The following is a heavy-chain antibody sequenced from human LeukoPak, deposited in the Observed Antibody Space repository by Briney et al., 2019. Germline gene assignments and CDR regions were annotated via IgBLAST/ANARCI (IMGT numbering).Heavy chain of an antibody. Sequence: SETLSLTCTVSGVSISSYYWSWIRQPPGKGLEWIGYIYYSGSTNYNPSLKSRVTISVDTSKNQFSLKLTSVTAADTAVYYCARHTKNSSGWYYFDYWGQGTLVTVSS. D-gene: IGHD6-19*01. CDR2: IYYSGST. J-gene: IGHJ4*02. CDR1: GVSISSYY. CDR3: ARHTKNSSGWYYFDY. V-gene: IGHV4-59*08.